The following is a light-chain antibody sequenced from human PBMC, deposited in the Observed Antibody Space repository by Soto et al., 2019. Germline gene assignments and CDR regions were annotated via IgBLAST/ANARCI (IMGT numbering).Light chain of an antibody. CDR1: QRVSSNF. J-gene: IGKJ1*01. CDR2: DVS. V-gene: IGKV3-20*01. Sequence: EVVLTQSPGTLSLSPGERATLSCRASQRVSSNFLAWYQQKPGQAPRLLIYDVSSRAAGIPDRFGGSGSGTDFTLTISRLEPEDFAVYYCQQYESSWTFGQGTKVEIK. CDR3: QQYESSWT.